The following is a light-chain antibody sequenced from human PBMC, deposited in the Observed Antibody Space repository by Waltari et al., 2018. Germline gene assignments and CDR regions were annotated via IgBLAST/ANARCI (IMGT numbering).Light chain of an antibody. CDR2: AAS. V-gene: IGKV3-20*01. J-gene: IGKJ1*01. CDR3: QNHERLPAT. CDR1: PSISKY. Sequence: VLTQSPGTLSLSPGETATLSCRASPSISKYLVWYQQRPGHAPGLLIYAASTRATGVPDRFSGSGYGTDFTLTISRVEPEDFAVYYCQNHERLPATFGQGAKVEIK.